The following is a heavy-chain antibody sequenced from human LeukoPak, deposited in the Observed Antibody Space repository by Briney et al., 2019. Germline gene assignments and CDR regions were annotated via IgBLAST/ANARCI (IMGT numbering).Heavy chain of an antibody. CDR3: AKDLRGFGGPFDY. Sequence: SETLSLTCTVSGGSISSYYWSWIRQPPGKGLEWIGYIYYSGSTNYNPSLKSRVTISVDTSKNQFSLKLSSVTAADTAVYYCAKDLRGFGGPFDYWGQGTLVTVSS. CDR2: IYYSGST. CDR1: GGSISSYY. J-gene: IGHJ4*02. V-gene: IGHV4-59*01. D-gene: IGHD3-16*01.